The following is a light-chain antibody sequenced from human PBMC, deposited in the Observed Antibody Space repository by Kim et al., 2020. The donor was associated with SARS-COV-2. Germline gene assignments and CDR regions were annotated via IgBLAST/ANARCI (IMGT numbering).Light chain of an antibody. Sequence: DIQMTQSPSTLSASVGDRVTITCRASQSISSWLAWYQQKPGKAPKLLIYKASGLESGVPSRFSGSGSGTEFTLTISSLQPDDFATYYCQQYNRYPYTFGQGTKLEI. CDR2: KAS. CDR3: QQYNRYPYT. CDR1: QSISSW. V-gene: IGKV1-5*03. J-gene: IGKJ2*01.